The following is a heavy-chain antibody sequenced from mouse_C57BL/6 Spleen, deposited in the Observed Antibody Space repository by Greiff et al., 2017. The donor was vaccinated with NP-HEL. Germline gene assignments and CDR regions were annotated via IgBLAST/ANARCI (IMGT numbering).Heavy chain of an antibody. D-gene: IGHD4-1*01. V-gene: IGHV14-2*01. CDR1: GFNIKDYY. Sequence: EVQLQQSGAELVKPGASVKLSCTASGFNIKDYYMHWVKQRTEQGLEWIGRIDPEDGETKYAPTFQGKATITADTSPNTAYLQLSSLTSEDTAVYYCAPLTGGDYWGQGTTLTVSS. CDR2: IDPEDGET. J-gene: IGHJ2*01. CDR3: APLTGGDY.